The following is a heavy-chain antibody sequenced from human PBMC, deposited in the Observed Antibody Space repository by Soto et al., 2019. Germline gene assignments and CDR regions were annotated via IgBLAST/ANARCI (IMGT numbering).Heavy chain of an antibody. D-gene: IGHD4-17*01. Sequence: QVQLVESGGGVVQPGRSLRLSCAASGFSLSNYGMHWVRQAPGKGLEWVAVISYHGRDEYYADSVKGRFTISRDTSKNTPYLQMNTLRPEDTAVYYCVKDHLMNTVTTGGYWGQGTLVTVSS. V-gene: IGHV3-30*18. CDR2: ISYHGRDE. CDR3: VKDHLMNTVTTGGY. J-gene: IGHJ4*02. CDR1: GFSLSNYG.